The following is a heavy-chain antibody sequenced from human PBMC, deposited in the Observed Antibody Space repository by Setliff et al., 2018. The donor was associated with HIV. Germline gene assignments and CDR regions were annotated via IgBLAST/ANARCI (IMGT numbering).Heavy chain of an antibody. J-gene: IGHJ4*02. V-gene: IGHV4-30-4*07. CDR3: ARQTATGTSATFDS. D-gene: IGHD2-21*02. CDR1: GGSISSGGYS. Sequence: SETLSLTCTVSGGSISSGGYSWSWIRQPPGKGLEWIGRTHASGTTQCEPSLTNRCSMSIDTSKNQFSLKLSSVTAADTAVYYCARQTATGTSATFDSWGQGSLVTVSS. CDR2: THASGTT.